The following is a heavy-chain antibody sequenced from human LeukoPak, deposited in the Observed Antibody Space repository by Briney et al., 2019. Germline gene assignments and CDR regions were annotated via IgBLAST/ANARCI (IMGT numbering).Heavy chain of an antibody. D-gene: IGHD6-19*01. Sequence: PGRSLRLSCAASGFTFSSFSSYGMHWVRQAPGKGLEWVATISYDGSNKYYTDSVKGRFTVSRDNSKNTLYLQMNSLRAEDAAVYYCARDNEPSSGWYGGYFDYWGQGTLVTVSS. CDR3: ARDNEPSSGWYGGYFDY. V-gene: IGHV3-30*03. CDR2: ISYDGSNK. CDR1: GFTFSSFSSYG. J-gene: IGHJ4*02.